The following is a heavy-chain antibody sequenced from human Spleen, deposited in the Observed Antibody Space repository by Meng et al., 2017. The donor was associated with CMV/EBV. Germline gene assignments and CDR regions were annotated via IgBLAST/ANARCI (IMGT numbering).Heavy chain of an antibody. D-gene: IGHD3-22*01. J-gene: IGHJ3*01. V-gene: IGHV3-9*01. CDR2: VTWNSYRI. CDR1: GFTFDDYA. CDR3: AKDNFAGAGYYYDSSGYRGAFDL. Sequence: GGSLRLSCAASGFTFDDYAMHWVRQAPGKGLEWVSGVTWNSYRIGYADSVKGRFTISRDNAKNSLFLQMNSLRAEDTALYYCAKDNFAGAGYYYDSSGYRGAFDLWGQGTMVTVSS.